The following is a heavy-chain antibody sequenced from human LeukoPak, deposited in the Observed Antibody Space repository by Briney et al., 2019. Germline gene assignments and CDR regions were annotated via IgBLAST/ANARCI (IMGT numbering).Heavy chain of an antibody. V-gene: IGHV3-30*02. Sequence: GGSLRLSCAASGFTFSSYGMHWVRQAPGKGLVWVAFIRYDGSNKYYADSVKGRFTISRDNSKNTLYLQMNSLRAEDTAVYYCAKGLTDSGYNPADYWGQGTLVTVSS. CDR3: AKGLTDSGYNPADY. CDR2: IRYDGSNK. D-gene: IGHD5-12*01. J-gene: IGHJ4*02. CDR1: GFTFSSYG.